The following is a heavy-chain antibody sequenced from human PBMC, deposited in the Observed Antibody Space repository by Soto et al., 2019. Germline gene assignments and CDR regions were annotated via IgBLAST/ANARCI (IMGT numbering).Heavy chain of an antibody. CDR3: ARDNGGY. Sequence: QVQLVESGGGVVQPGRSLRLSCAASGFTFRTYAMHWVRQAPGKGLEWVAVISSDGRKEFYVDSVKGRFTISRDNSKNTLYLQMNIPRTDDTAIYYCARDNGGYWGQGTLVTVSS. D-gene: IGHD2-8*01. CDR2: ISSDGRKE. J-gene: IGHJ4*02. V-gene: IGHV3-30*04. CDR1: GFTFRTYA.